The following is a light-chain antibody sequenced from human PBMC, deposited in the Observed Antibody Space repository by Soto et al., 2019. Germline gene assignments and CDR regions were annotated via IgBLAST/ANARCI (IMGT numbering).Light chain of an antibody. CDR2: EGT. CDR1: SSDFGNYNL. CDR3: CSYPGSRTFRV. J-gene: IGLJ3*02. V-gene: IGLV2-23*03. Sequence: QSVPTQPASVSGSPGQSITISCTGASSDFGNYNLVSWYQQHPGKAPKLMIYEGTKRSSGVSIRFSGSISGNTASLTISGLQAEDEADYYCCSYPGSRTFRVFGGGTKVTVL.